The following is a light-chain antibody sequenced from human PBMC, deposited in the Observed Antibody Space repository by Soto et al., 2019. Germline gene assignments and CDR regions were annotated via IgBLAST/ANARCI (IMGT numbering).Light chain of an antibody. Sequence: QSVLTQPPSVSGAPGQRVTISCTGSSSNIGAGYDVYWYQQLPGTAPKLLIYGNNNRPSGVPDRFSGSKSGTSASLAITGLQAEDEADYYCQSYDSSLSGREVFGGGTKLPS. J-gene: IGLJ2*01. CDR1: SSNIGAGYD. V-gene: IGLV1-40*01. CDR3: QSYDSSLSGREV. CDR2: GNN.